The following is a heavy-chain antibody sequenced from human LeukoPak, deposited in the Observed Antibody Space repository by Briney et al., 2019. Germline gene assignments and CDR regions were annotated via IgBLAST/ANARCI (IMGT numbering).Heavy chain of an antibody. V-gene: IGHV3-9*01. CDR1: GFTFDDYA. CDR2: ISWNSGSI. Sequence: GGSLRLSCAASGFTFDDYAMHWVRQAPGKGLEWVSGISWNSGSIGYADSVKGRFTISRDNAKNSLYLQMNSLRAEDTALYYCAKDPDYGGVFDYWGQGTLSPSPQ. J-gene: IGHJ4*02. CDR3: AKDPDYGGVFDY. D-gene: IGHD4-23*01.